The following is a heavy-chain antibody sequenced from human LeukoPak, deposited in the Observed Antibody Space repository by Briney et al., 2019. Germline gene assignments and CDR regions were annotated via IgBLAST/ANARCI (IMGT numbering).Heavy chain of an antibody. Sequence: TGGSLRLSCAASGFTFSSYAMSWVRQAPGKGREWVSAISGSGGSTYYADSVKGRFTISRDNSKNTLYLQMNSLRAEDTAVYYCAKGDRIAAAGTFDYWGQGTLVTVSS. J-gene: IGHJ4*02. CDR2: ISGSGGST. D-gene: IGHD6-13*01. CDR3: AKGDRIAAAGTFDY. V-gene: IGHV3-23*01. CDR1: GFTFSSYA.